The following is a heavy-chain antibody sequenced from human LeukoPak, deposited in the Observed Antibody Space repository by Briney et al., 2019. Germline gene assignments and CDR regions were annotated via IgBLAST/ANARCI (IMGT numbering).Heavy chain of an antibody. CDR3: ARDAGGSYSWHFDY. D-gene: IGHD1-26*01. Sequence: GASVKDSCKASEYTFTGYYMHWVREAPGQGLEWMGRINPNSGGSNYAQRFQGRVTMTSDTSISTGYMELTRLTSDDTAVYYCARDAGGSYSWHFDYWGQGTLVTVSS. CDR1: EYTFTGYY. CDR2: INPNSGGS. V-gene: IGHV1-2*06. J-gene: IGHJ4*02.